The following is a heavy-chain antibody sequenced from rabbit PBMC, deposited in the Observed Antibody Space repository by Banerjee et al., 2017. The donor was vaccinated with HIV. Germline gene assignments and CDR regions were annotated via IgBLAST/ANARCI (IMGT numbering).Heavy chain of an antibody. CDR2: IDTSGGST. CDR1: GFSFSSSYW. D-gene: IGHD1-1*01. CDR3: ARDRDASGGGWAYDL. J-gene: IGHJ4*01. Sequence: EESGGDLVKPEGSLTLTCTASGFSFSSSYWICWVRQAPGKGLEWIACIDTSGGSTYYASWAKGRFTISKTSSTTVTLQMTSLTAADTATYFCARDRDASGGGWAYDLWGPGTLVTVS. V-gene: IGHV1S45*01.